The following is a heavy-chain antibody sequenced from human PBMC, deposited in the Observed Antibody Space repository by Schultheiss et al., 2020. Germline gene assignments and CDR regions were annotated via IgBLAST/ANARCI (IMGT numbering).Heavy chain of an antibody. CDR2: IYTSGST. CDR3: ARAGRLGELSLPY. J-gene: IGHJ4*02. CDR1: GGSISSGSYY. D-gene: IGHD3-16*02. Sequence: SETLSLTCTVSGGSISSGSYYWSWIRQPAGKGLEWIGRIYTSGSTNYNPSLKSRVTISVDTSKNQFSLKLSSVTAADTAVYYCARAGRLGELSLPYWGQGTLVTVSS. V-gene: IGHV4-61*02.